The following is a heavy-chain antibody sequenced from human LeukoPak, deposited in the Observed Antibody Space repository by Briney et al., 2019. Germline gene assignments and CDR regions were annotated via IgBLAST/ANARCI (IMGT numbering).Heavy chain of an antibody. Sequence: GGSLRLSCAASGFTFSSYAMSWVRQAPGKGLEWVSTISGSGGTTYYADSVKGRFTISRDNSKNTLYLQMNSLRAEDTAVYYCARAGGYSSSSVYFDYWGQGTLVTVSS. CDR1: GFTFSSYA. D-gene: IGHD6-13*01. CDR3: ARAGGYSSSSVYFDY. V-gene: IGHV3-23*01. J-gene: IGHJ4*02. CDR2: ISGSGGTT.